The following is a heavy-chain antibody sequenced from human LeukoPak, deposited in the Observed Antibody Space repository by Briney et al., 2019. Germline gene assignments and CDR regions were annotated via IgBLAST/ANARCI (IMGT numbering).Heavy chain of an antibody. CDR1: GGSISSGGYY. CDR2: IYYSGST. Sequence: SETLSLTCTVSGGSISSGGYYWSWIRQHPGKGLEWIGYIYYSGSTYYNPSLKSRVTISVDTSKNQFSLKLSSVTAADTAVYYCARDSSSLHDAFDIWGQGTMVTVSS. D-gene: IGHD6-6*01. V-gene: IGHV4-31*03. CDR3: ARDSSSLHDAFDI. J-gene: IGHJ3*02.